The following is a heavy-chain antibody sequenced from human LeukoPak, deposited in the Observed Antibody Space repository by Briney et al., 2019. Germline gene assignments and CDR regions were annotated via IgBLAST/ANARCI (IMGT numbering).Heavy chain of an antibody. V-gene: IGHV4-59*01. J-gene: IGHJ4*02. CDR3: AREDRTTANFDY. CDR2: IYYSGST. D-gene: IGHD4-11*01. Sequence: TSETLSLTCTVSGGSISPYYWSWIRQPPGKGLEYLGYIYYSGSTNYNPSLKSRVTMSVDTSKNQFSLKLSSVTAADTAVYYCAREDRTTANFDYWGQGTLVTVSS. CDR1: GGSISPYY.